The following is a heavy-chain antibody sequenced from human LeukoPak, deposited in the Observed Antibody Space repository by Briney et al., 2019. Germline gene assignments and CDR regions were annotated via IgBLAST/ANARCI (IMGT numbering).Heavy chain of an antibody. CDR3: ARRKIRRGYSGCAYFDY. Sequence: PSESLSLTCAVYGGSFSGYYWSWIRQPPGKGLEWIGEINHSGSTNYNPSLKSRVTISVDTSKNQFSLKLSSVTAADTAVYYCARRKIRRGYSGCAYFDYWGQGTLVTVPT. CDR2: INHSGST. J-gene: IGHJ4*02. CDR1: GGSFSGYY. V-gene: IGHV4-34*01. D-gene: IGHD5-12*01.